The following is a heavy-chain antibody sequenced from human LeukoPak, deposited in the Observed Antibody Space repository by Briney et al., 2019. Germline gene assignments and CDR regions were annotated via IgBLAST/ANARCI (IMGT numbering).Heavy chain of an antibody. CDR3: ARDPHSLDY. CDR1: GFTFSSYN. V-gene: IGHV3-21*01. D-gene: IGHD1-26*01. J-gene: IGHJ4*02. CDR2: ISTSSSYI. Sequence: GGSLRLSCAASGFTFSSYNMNWVRQAPGKGLEWVSFISTSSSYIYYADSVKGRFTISRDNAKNSLYLQMNSLRAEDTAVYYCARDPHSLDYWGQGTLVTVSS.